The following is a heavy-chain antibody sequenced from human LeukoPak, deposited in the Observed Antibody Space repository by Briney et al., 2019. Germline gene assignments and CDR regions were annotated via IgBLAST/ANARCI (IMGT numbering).Heavy chain of an antibody. V-gene: IGHV3-7*01. Sequence: GGSLRLSCAASGFTFSSYWMSWVRQAPGKGLEWVANIKQDGSEKYYVDSVKGRFTISRDNAKNSLYLQMNSLRAEDTAVYYCARDTRIFGVVGGTDYWGQGTLVTVSS. CDR3: ARDTRIFGVVGGTDY. CDR1: GFTFSSYW. J-gene: IGHJ4*02. D-gene: IGHD3-3*01. CDR2: IKQDGSEK.